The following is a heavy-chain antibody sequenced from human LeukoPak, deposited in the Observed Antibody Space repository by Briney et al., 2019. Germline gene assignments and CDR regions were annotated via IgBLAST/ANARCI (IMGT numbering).Heavy chain of an antibody. CDR1: GYSFTSYW. V-gene: IGHV5-51*01. J-gene: IGHJ5*02. CDR3: ARRPGYCSGGSCYPYNWFDP. Sequence: GESLKISCKGSGYSFTSYWISWVRQMPGKGLEWMGIIYPGDSETRYSPSFQGQVTISADKSISTAYLQWSSLKASDTAMYYCARRPGYCSGGSCYPYNWFDPWGQGTLVTVSS. D-gene: IGHD2-15*01. CDR2: IYPGDSET.